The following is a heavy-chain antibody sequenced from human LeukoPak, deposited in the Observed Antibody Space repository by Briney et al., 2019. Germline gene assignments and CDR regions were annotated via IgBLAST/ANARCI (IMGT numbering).Heavy chain of an antibody. CDR3: ARDIVGATRGYFDY. Sequence: GGSLRLSCAASGFTFSSYGMHWVRQAPGKGLEWVAVIWYDGSNKYYADSVKGRFTISRDNSKNTLYLQMNSLRAEDTAVYYCARDIVGATRGYFDYWDQGTLVTVSS. CDR2: IWYDGSNK. V-gene: IGHV3-33*01. J-gene: IGHJ4*02. CDR1: GFTFSSYG. D-gene: IGHD1-26*01.